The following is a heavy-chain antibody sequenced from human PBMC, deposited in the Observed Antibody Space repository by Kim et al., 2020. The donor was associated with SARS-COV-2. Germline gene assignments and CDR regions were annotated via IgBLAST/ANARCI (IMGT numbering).Heavy chain of an antibody. CDR1: GFPFDGFS. J-gene: IGHJ4*02. CDR3: AKEQFGTRWVSFDS. Sequence: GGSLRLSCSASGFPFDGFSMHWVRQVPGRGLEWVSLISKDGRRTFYSDSVRGRFTISRDNSKNSLYLQMNGLTPEDTALYYCAKEQFGTRWVSFDSWGQG. CDR2: ISKDGRRT. D-gene: IGHD6-13*01. V-gene: IGHV3-43*01.